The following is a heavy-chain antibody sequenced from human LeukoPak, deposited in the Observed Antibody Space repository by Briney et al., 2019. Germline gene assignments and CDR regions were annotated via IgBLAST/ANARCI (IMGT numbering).Heavy chain of an antibody. CDR2: ISSSGSTI. J-gene: IGHJ6*02. V-gene: IGHV3-11*01. CDR1: GFTFSDYY. Sequence: GGSLRLSCAASGFTFSDYYMSWTRQAPGKGLEWVSYISSSGSTIYYADSVKGRFTISRDNAKNSLYLQMNSLRAEDTAVYYCASNYYYYGMDVWGQGTTVTVSS. CDR3: ASNYYYYGMDV.